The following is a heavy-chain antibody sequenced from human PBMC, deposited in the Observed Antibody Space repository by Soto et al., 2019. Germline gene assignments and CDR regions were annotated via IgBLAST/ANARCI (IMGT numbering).Heavy chain of an antibody. CDR1: GYTFTSYG. V-gene: IGHV1-18*01. D-gene: IGHD3-9*01. J-gene: IGHJ4*02. CDR3: ASGRPTYDILTGYQYYFDY. Sequence: ASVKVSCKASGYTFTSYGISWVRQAPGQGLEWMGWISAYNGNTNYAQKLQGRVTMTTDTSTSTAYMELRSLRSDDTAVYYCASGRPTYDILTGYQYYFDYWGQGTLVTVSS. CDR2: ISAYNGNT.